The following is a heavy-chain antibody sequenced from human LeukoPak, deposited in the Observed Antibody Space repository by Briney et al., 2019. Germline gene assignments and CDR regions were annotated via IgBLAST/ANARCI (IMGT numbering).Heavy chain of an antibody. J-gene: IGHJ5*01. CDR3: AKPRGGFYNNWFDF. D-gene: IGHD3-16*01. CDR2: ISYDGDKQ. V-gene: IGHV3-30-3*02. CDR1: GFTFNTFA. Sequence: GGSLRLSCAATGFTFNTFAMHWVRQAPGKGLEWLGLISYDGDKQIYPASVKDRFTISRDNSRNSLYLQMHSLRPEDTALYYCAKPRGGFYNNWFDFWGQGTLVTVSS.